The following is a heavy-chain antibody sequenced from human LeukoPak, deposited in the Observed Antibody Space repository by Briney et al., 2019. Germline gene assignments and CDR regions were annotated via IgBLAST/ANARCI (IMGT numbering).Heavy chain of an antibody. Sequence: GGSLRLSCAASGFTFSTYTMNWVRQPPGKGLEWVSNIGTSSSTIYYADSVKGRFTISRDNAKNSLYLQMNSLRAEGTAVYYCARDRYCSSTSCYAGIWGYYYGMDVWGQGTTVTVSS. V-gene: IGHV3-48*04. D-gene: IGHD2-2*01. CDR2: IGTSSSTI. J-gene: IGHJ6*02. CDR1: GFTFSTYT. CDR3: ARDRYCSSTSCYAGIWGYYYGMDV.